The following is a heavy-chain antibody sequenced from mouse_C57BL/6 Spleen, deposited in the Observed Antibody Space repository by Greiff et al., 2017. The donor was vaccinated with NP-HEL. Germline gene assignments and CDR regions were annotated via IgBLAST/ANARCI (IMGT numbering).Heavy chain of an antibody. D-gene: IGHD1-1*01. CDR2: ISSGGSYT. CDR3: ASHYGSLYYFDY. Sequence: EVKLMESGGDLVKPGGSLKLSCAASGFTFSSYGMSWVRQTPDKRLEWVATISSGGSYTYYPESVKGRVTIARDNAKNPLNLQRSSLNSEDTAMYCCASHYGSLYYFDYWGQGTTLTVSS. V-gene: IGHV5-6*01. J-gene: IGHJ2*01. CDR1: GFTFSSYG.